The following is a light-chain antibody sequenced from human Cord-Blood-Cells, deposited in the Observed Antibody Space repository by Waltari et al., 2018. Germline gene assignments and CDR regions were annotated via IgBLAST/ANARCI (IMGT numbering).Light chain of an antibody. CDR1: SSDVGGYNY. V-gene: IGLV2-14*01. J-gene: IGLJ1*01. CDR3: SSYTSSSTYV. Sequence: QSALTQPASVSGSPGQSITISCTGTSSDVGGYNYVSWYQQHPGKAPKLMIYDVSKRPSGFSTLFSGSKSGNTASLTISGLQAEDEADYYCSSYTSSSTYVFGTGTKVTVL. CDR2: DVS.